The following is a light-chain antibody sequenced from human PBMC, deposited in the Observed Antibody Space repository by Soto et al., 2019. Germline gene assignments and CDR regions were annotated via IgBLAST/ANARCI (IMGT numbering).Light chain of an antibody. Sequence: IQMTQSPSTLSASVGDIVTIIFRASQSISTWLACYQLKPGKAPKLLIYDASTLEGGVPSMFSGIGSGTEITLTISGLQPDDFATYYCQHSWTFGQGTKVDIK. V-gene: IGKV1-5*02. CDR2: DAS. CDR3: QHSWT. J-gene: IGKJ1*01. CDR1: QSISTW.